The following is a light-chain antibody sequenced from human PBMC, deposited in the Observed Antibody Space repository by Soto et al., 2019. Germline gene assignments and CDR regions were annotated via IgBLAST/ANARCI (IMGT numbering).Light chain of an antibody. CDR1: SSDVGGYNY. Sequence: ALTQPASVSGSPGQSITISCTGTSSDVGGYNYVSWYQQHPGKAPKLMIYEVTNRPSGVSNRFSGSKSGNTASLTISGLQAEDEADYYCSSYTSRGTLVFGTGTKVTV. CDR2: EVT. J-gene: IGLJ1*01. CDR3: SSYTSRGTLV. V-gene: IGLV2-14*01.